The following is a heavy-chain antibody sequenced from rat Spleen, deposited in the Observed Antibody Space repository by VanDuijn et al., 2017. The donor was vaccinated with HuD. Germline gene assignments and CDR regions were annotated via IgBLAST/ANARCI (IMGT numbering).Heavy chain of an antibody. Sequence: EVQLVESGGGLVQPGRSPKLSCAASGFTFSSFPMAWVRQAPKKGLEWVASITNTGGSTYYPDSVKGRFTISRDNAKSTLYLQMNSLRSEDTATYYCTSEQLYPFDYWGQGVMVTVSS. D-gene: IGHD1-2*01. V-gene: IGHV5-46*01. CDR2: ITNTGGST. J-gene: IGHJ2*01. CDR1: GFTFSSFP. CDR3: TSEQLYPFDY.